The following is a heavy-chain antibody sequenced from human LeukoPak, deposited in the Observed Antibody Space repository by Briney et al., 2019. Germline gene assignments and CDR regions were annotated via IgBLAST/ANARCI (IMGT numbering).Heavy chain of an antibody. CDR1: GGSISSSDW. Sequence: SGTLSLTCAVSGGSISSSDWWNWVRQPPGKGLEWIGEIFHSGSTNYNPSLKSRVTISLDKSKNQFSLKLSSVTAADTAVYYCARDRRATTVTSGYWGQGTLVTVSS. V-gene: IGHV4-4*02. CDR2: IFHSGST. CDR3: ARDRRATTVTSGY. J-gene: IGHJ4*02. D-gene: IGHD4-11*01.